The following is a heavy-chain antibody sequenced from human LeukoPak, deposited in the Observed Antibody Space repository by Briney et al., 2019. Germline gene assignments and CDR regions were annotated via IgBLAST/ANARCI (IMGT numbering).Heavy chain of an antibody. CDR3: ATGHDILTGYLDWFDP. J-gene: IGHJ5*02. V-gene: IGHV4-59*01. D-gene: IGHD3-9*01. CDR2: IYYSGST. CDR1: GGSISSYY. Sequence: PSETLSLTCTVSGGSISSYYWSWIRQPPGKGLEWIGYIYYSGSTNYNPSLKSRVTISVDTSKNQFSLKLSSVTAADTAVYYCATGHDILTGYLDWFDPWGQGTLVTVSS.